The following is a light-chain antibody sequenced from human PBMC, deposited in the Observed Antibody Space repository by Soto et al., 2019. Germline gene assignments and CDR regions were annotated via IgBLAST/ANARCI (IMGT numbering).Light chain of an antibody. CDR1: QSVSSN. CDR3: QQRRNWPRT. V-gene: IGKV3-11*01. CDR2: DAS. J-gene: IGKJ1*01. Sequence: EIVLTQSPGTLSLSPGERATLSCRASQSVSSNLAWFQQKPGQAPRLLIYDASNRATGIPARFSASGSGTDFTLTITSLEPEDFAIYYCQQRRNWPRTFGQGTKVDIK.